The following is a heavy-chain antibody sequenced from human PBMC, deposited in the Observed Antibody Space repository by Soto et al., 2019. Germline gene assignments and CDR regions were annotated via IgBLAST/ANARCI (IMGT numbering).Heavy chain of an antibody. CDR3: VRDGTKTLRDWFDP. V-gene: IGHV4-59*01. D-gene: IGHD1-1*01. CDR2: IYYLGST. CDR1: GGSMSEYF. Sequence: PSETLSLTCSVSGGSMSEYFWSWIRQSPGKGLEWIGYIYYLGSTDYNPSLKSRVTISVDTSKRQFSLRLTSVTAADTAVYYCVRDGTKTLRDWFDPWGQGISVTVS. J-gene: IGHJ5*02.